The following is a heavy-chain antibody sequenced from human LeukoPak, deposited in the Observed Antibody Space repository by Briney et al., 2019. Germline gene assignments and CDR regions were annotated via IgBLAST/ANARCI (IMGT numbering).Heavy chain of an antibody. J-gene: IGHJ5*02. Sequence: ASVTVSCKASGYTFTSYYMHWVRQATGQGLEWMGWMNPNSGNTGYAQKFQGRVTMTRNTSISTAYMELSSLRSEDTAVYYCATNRRIRIVEGRYNWFDPWGQGTLVTVSS. D-gene: IGHD1-26*01. CDR2: MNPNSGNT. CDR3: ATNRRIRIVEGRYNWFDP. CDR1: GYTFTSYY. V-gene: IGHV1-8*02.